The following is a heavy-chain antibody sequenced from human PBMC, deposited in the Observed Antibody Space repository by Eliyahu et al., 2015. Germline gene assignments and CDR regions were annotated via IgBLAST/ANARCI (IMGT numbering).Heavy chain of an antibody. CDR3: AGGRKGDFHNFEK. CDR2: IGSVGSPI. Sequence: HLAESGGXLVKPGGSXRLXXSASRFDFDEYCXSWVRQAPGKGLEWIAYIGSVGSPIFYSDSVKGRFTISRDNGRNSLSLQMSGLTSDDTGVYFGAGGRKGDFHNFEKWGQGTLVSVSS. V-gene: IGHV3-11*01. CDR1: RFDFDEYC. D-gene: IGHD3-9*01. J-gene: IGHJ4*02.